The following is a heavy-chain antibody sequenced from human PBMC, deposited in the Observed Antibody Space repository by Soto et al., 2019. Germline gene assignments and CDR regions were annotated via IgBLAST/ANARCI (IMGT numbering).Heavy chain of an antibody. CDR1: GFTFSSYG. D-gene: IGHD2-2*01. J-gene: IGHJ6*02. V-gene: IGHV3-30*18. Sequence: GGSLRLSCAASGFTFSSYGMHWVRQAPGKGLEWVAVISYDGSNKYYADSVKGRFTISRDNSKNTLYLQMNSLRAEDTAVYYCAKDLTDIVVVPAAIEDYYYYGMDVWGQGTTVTVSS. CDR3: AKDLTDIVVVPAAIEDYYYYGMDV. CDR2: ISYDGSNK.